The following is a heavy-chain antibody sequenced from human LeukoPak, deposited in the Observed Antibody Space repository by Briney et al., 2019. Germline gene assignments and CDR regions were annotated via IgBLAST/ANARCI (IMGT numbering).Heavy chain of an antibody. J-gene: IGHJ4*02. CDR2: ISYDGSNK. CDR3: AREHYYGSGIDY. D-gene: IGHD3-10*01. CDR1: GFTFSSYA. Sequence: PGGSLRLSCAASGFTFSSYAMHWVRQAPGKGLEWVAAISYDGSNKYYADSVKGRFTISRDNSKNTLYLQMNSLRAEDTAVYYCAREHYYGSGIDYWGQGTLVTVSS. V-gene: IGHV3-30-3*01.